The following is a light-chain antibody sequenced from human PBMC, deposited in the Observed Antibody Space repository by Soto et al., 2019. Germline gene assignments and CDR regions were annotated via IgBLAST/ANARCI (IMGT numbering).Light chain of an antibody. Sequence: QSVLTQPPSVSGAPGQRVTIYCAGSSSSIGAGYDVHWYQQLPGAAPKLHIYANSNRPSGVPDRFSGSKYGTSASLAITALQAEDEADYYCQSYDSSLYGYVFGSGTKVT. CDR3: QSYDSSLYGYV. CDR2: ANS. V-gene: IGLV1-40*01. CDR1: SSSIGAGYD. J-gene: IGLJ1*01.